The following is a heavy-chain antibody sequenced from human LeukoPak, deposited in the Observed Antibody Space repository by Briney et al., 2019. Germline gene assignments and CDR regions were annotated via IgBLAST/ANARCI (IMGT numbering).Heavy chain of an antibody. V-gene: IGHV4-30-4*01. CDR2: IYYSGST. J-gene: IGHJ3*02. CDR3: ARALWFGDLGDAFDI. D-gene: IGHD3-10*01. Sequence: SETLSLTCTVSGGSISSGDYYWSWLRQPPGKGLEWIGYIYYSGSTYYNPSLKSRVTISVDTSKNQFSLKLSSVTAADTAVYYCARALWFGDLGDAFDIWGQGTMVTVSS. CDR1: GGSISSGDYY.